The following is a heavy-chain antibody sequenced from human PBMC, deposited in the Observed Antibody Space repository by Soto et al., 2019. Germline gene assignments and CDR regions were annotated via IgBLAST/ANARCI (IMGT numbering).Heavy chain of an antibody. CDR2: MNSNSGNT. CDR3: AREAPYCSSTSWYVYWFEP. Sequence: GASVKVSCKASGYTFTSYDINWVRQATGQGLEWMGWMNSNSGNTGYAQKFQGRVTMTRNTSISTAYMELSSLRSEDTAVYYCAREAPYCSSTSWYVYWFEPWGQRTRDTVSS. CDR1: GYTFTSYD. D-gene: IGHD2-2*01. V-gene: IGHV1-8*01. J-gene: IGHJ5*02.